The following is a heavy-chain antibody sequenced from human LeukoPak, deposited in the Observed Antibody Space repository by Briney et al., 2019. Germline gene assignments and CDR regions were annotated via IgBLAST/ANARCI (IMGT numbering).Heavy chain of an antibody. CDR2: IIPIFGTA. V-gene: IGHV1-69*05. CDR3: AENLGIAAAGY. Sequence: GASVKVSCKASGGTFSSYAISWVRQAPGQGLEWMGRIIPIFGTANYAQKFQGRVTITTDESTSTAYTELSSLRSEDTAVYYCAENLGIAAAGYWGQGTLVTVSS. J-gene: IGHJ4*02. D-gene: IGHD6-13*01. CDR1: GGTFSSYA.